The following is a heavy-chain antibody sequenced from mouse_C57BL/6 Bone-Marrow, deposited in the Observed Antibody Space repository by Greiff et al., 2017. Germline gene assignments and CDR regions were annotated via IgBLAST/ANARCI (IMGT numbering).Heavy chain of an antibody. Sequence: QVQLQQSGAELMKPGASVKLSCKATGYTFTGYWIEWVKQRPGHGLEWIGEILPGSGSTTYNEKFKGKATFTADTSSNTAYMQLSSLTTEDSAIYYCAIYYGSSYVAWFAYWGQGTLVTVSA. D-gene: IGHD1-1*01. CDR1: GYTFTGYW. CDR2: ILPGSGST. J-gene: IGHJ3*01. CDR3: AIYYGSSYVAWFAY. V-gene: IGHV1-9*01.